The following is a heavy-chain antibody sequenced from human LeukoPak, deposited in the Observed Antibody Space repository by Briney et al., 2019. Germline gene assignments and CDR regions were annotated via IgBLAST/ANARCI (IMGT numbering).Heavy chain of an antibody. V-gene: IGHV3-23*01. CDR3: AKRKRNYDFWSGYYDHDAFDI. J-gene: IGHJ3*02. D-gene: IGHD3-3*01. CDR2: ISGSGGST. CDR1: GFTFSSYA. Sequence: GGSLRLSCAASGFTFSSYAMSWVRQAPGKGPEWVSAISGSGGSTYYADSVKGRFTISRDNSKNTLYLQMNSLRAEDTAVYYCAKRKRNYDFWSGYYDHDAFDIWGQGTMVTVSS.